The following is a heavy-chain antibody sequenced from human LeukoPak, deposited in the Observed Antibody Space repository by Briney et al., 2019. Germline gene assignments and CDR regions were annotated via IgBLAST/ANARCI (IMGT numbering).Heavy chain of an antibody. D-gene: IGHD6-13*01. CDR3: ARDGYSSSWYGDYYYYYMDV. J-gene: IGHJ6*03. CDR2: IYYSGST. Sequence: PSETLSLTCTVSGGSISSHYWSWLRQPPGQGLEWIGYIYYSGSTNYNPSLKSRVTISVDTSKNQFSLKLSSVTAADTAVYYCARDGYSSSWYGDYYYYYMDVWGKGTTVTVSS. V-gene: IGHV4-59*11. CDR1: GGSISSHY.